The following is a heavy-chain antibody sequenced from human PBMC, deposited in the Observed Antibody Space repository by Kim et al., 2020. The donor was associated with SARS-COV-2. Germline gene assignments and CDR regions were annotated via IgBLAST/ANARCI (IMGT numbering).Heavy chain of an antibody. CDR2: TYYRSRWYD. D-gene: IGHD6-25*01. V-gene: IGHV6-1*01. CDR1: GDTVSSYSVT. Sequence: SQTLSLTCAISGDTVSSYSVTWNWIRQSPSRGLEWLGRTYYRSRWYDDYGVSVKGRINIIPETSKNQFSLHLKSLTPEDTAVYYCVRDLDGSAGFDMWGQGTVVTVS. J-gene: IGHJ3*02. CDR3: VRDLDGSAGFDM.